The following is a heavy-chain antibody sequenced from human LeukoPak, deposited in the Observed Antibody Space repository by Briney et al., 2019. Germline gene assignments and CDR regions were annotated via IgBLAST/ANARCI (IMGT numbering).Heavy chain of an antibody. CDR3: ARGSSGRCDAFDI. CDR1: GGSISSSIYY. CDR2: IYYSGST. D-gene: IGHD6-19*01. V-gene: IGHV4-39*01. J-gene: IGHJ3*02. Sequence: KPSETLSLTCTVSGGSISSSIYYWGWIRQPPGKGLEWIGSIYYSGSTYYNPSLKSRVTISVDTSKNQFSLKLSSVTAADTAVYYCARGSSGRCDAFDIWGQGTMVTVSS.